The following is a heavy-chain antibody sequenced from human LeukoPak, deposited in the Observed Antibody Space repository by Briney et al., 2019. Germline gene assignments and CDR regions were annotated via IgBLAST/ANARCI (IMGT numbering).Heavy chain of an antibody. J-gene: IGHJ4*02. D-gene: IGHD3-3*01. CDR1: GFTFSSYA. V-gene: IGHV3-23*01. CDR3: AKDRGVYDFWSGYLAY. Sequence: PGGSLRLSCAASGFTFSSYAMSWVRQAPGKGLEWVSAISGSSGSTYYADSVKGRFTISRDNSKNTLYLQMNSLRAEDTAVYYCAKDRGVYDFWSGYLAYWGQGTLVTVSS. CDR2: ISGSSGST.